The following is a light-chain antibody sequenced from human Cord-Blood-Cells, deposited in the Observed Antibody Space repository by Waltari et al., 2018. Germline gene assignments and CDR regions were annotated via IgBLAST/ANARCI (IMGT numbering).Light chain of an antibody. J-gene: IGLJ3*02. V-gene: IGLV2-23*01. CDR3: CSYAGSSTWV. CDR1: SSDVGSYNL. CDR2: QGS. Sequence: QSALTQPPSVSGSPRPSITISCTGTSSDVGSYNLLSWYQQHPGKAPKLMIYQGSKRPSGVSNRFSGSKSGNTASLTISGLQAEDEADYYCCSYAGSSTWVFGGGTKLTVL.